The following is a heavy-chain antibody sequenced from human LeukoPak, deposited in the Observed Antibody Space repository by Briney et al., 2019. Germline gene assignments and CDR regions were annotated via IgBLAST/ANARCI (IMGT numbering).Heavy chain of an antibody. CDR2: IDSDGSDT. D-gene: IGHD6-13*01. Sequence: GGSLRLSCAASGVTFSSYWMHWVRQPPGKGLEWVSRIDSDGSDTTYADPVKGRVTISRDNAKNTLSLQMNSLRAEDTAVYYCARVGVLEGAAAAFDYWGQGILVTVSS. CDR3: ARVGVLEGAAAAFDY. V-gene: IGHV3-74*01. CDR1: GVTFSSYW. J-gene: IGHJ4*02.